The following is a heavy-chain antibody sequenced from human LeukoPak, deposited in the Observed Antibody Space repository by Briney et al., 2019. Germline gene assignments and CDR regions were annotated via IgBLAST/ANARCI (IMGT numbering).Heavy chain of an antibody. CDR2: INTGNGNT. D-gene: IGHD3-3*01. CDR3: AMENWFDP. J-gene: IGHJ5*02. CDR1: GYTFTSYA. Sequence: ASVKVSCKASGYTFTSYAMHWVRQAPGQRLEWMGWINTGNGNTQYSQKFQGRVTFTRDTSASTAYMELSSLRSEDTAVYYCAMENWFDPWGQGTLVTVSS. V-gene: IGHV1-3*04.